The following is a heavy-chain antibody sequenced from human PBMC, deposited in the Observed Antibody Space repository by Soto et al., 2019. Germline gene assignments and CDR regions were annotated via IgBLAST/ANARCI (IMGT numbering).Heavy chain of an antibody. D-gene: IGHD3-3*01. CDR3: ARGPATYYDFWSGSGYFDY. J-gene: IGHJ4*02. CDR1: GGSISSYY. Sequence: SETLSLTCTVSGGSISSYYWSWIRQPPGKGLEWIGYIYYSGSTNYNPSLKSRVTISVDTSKNQFSLKLSSVTAADAAVYYCARGPATYYDFWSGSGYFDYWGQGTLVTVSS. V-gene: IGHV4-59*01. CDR2: IYYSGST.